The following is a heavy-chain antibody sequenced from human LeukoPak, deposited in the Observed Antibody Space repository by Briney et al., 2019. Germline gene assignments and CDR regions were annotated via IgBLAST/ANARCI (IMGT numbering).Heavy chain of an antibody. CDR1: GYSFTSYW. J-gene: IGHJ3*02. V-gene: IGHV5-51*01. Sequence: AESLKISCKGSGYSFTSYWIGWGRQMPGEGLEWMGISYPGDSDTRYSPSFQGQVTISADKSISTAYLQWSSLKASDTAMYYCASQAGYCSGGSCYLGPFDIWGQGTMVTVSS. CDR3: ASQAGYCSGGSCYLGPFDI. CDR2: SYPGDSDT. D-gene: IGHD2-15*01.